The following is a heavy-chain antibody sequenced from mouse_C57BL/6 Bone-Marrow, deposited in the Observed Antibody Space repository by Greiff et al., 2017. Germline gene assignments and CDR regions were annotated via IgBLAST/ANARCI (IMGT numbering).Heavy chain of an antibody. V-gene: IGHV14-2*01. J-gene: IGHJ2*01. CDR3: ARPPFFDY. CDR2: IAPEDGET. Sequence: EFQLQQSVAELVKPGASVKLSCTASGFNIQDYYMHWLKQRTKQGLDWIGRIAPEDGETKYAPKFQVKATITADTSSNTAYLQLSSLTSEDTAVYYCARPPFFDYWGQGTTLTVSS. CDR1: GFNIQDYY.